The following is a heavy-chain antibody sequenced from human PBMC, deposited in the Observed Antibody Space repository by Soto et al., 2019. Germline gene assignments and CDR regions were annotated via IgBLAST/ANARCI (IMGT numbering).Heavy chain of an antibody. D-gene: IGHD3-22*01. CDR3: ARDLGYYDSNEPALYYYDYGMDV. Sequence: QVQLVESGGGVVQPGRSLRLSCAASGFTFSSYGMHWVRQAPGKGLEWVAVIWYDGSNKYYADSVKGRFTISRDNSKNTLYLQMNSLRAEDTAVYYCARDLGYYDSNEPALYYYDYGMDVWGQGTTVTVSS. CDR1: GFTFSSYG. CDR2: IWYDGSNK. J-gene: IGHJ6*02. V-gene: IGHV3-33*01.